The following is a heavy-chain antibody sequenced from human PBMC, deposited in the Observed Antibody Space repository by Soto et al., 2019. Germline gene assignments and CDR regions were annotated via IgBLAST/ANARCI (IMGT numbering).Heavy chain of an antibody. CDR3: ARDWGDYYDILTGYYNVGAFDI. V-gene: IGHV3-30-3*01. CDR2: ISYSGSNK. D-gene: IGHD3-9*01. CDR1: GFTFSSYA. J-gene: IGHJ3*02. Sequence: GGSLRLSCAASGFTFSSYAMHWVRQAPGKGLEWVAYISYSGSNKYYADSVKGRFTISRDNSKNTLYLQMNSLRAEDTAVYYWARDWGDYYDILTGYYNVGAFDIWGQGTMVTVSS.